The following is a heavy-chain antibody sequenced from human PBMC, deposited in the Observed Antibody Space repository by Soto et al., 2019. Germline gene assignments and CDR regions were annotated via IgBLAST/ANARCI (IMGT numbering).Heavy chain of an antibody. D-gene: IGHD6-6*01. V-gene: IGHV3-66*01. CDR1: GFTISNYL. Sequence: EVQLVESGGGLVQPGGSLRLSCAASGFTISNYLMSWVRQAPGKGLEWVPVIYSGGNTYYADSVKGRFSISRDNSKNTLNLQMNSLRVEDTAVYYCARDPGSSSGHYWGQGTLVTVSS. J-gene: IGHJ4*02. CDR3: ARDPGSSSGHY. CDR2: IYSGGNT.